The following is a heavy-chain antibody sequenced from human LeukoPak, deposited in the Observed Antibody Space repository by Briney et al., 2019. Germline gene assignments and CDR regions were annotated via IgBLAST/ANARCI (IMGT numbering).Heavy chain of an antibody. Sequence: GGSLRLSCAASGFTFSTYTMGWVRQAPGKGLEWVSSISISDAYTYYADSVKGRFTISRDNAKNSLYLQMSSLRAEDTAVYYCARRYCSTTTCDAFDNWAQGTLVNVS. J-gene: IGHJ4*02. D-gene: IGHD2-2*01. V-gene: IGHV3-21*06. CDR3: ARRYCSTTTCDAFDN. CDR1: GFTFSTYT. CDR2: ISISDAYT.